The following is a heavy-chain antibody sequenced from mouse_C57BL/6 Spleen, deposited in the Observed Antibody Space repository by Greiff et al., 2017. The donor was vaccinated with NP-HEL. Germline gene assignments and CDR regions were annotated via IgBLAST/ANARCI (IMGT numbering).Heavy chain of an antibody. CDR2: IDPSDSYT. V-gene: IGHV1-59*01. CDR1: GYTFTSYW. CDR3: ARDYGSSRGYAMDY. J-gene: IGHJ4*01. Sequence: QVQLQQPGAELVRPGTSVKLSCKASGYTFTSYWMHWVKQRPGQGLEWIGVIDPSDSYTNYNQKFKGKATLTVDTSSSTAYMQLSSLTSEDSAVYYCARDYGSSRGYAMDYWGQGTSVTVSS. D-gene: IGHD1-1*01.